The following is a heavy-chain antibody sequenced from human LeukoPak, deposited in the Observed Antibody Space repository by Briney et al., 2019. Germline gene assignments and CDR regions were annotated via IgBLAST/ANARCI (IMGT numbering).Heavy chain of an antibody. CDR2: ISSSGTTI. CDR3: ASSTLPVGSSLTFDL. Sequence: GGSLRLSCAASGFTFSHYSMNWVRQASGKGLEWLSYISSSGTTIYYADAVKGRFIISRDNANGSLYLQMNSLRADDTALYYCASSTLPVGSSLTFDLWGQGTLVTVSS. V-gene: IGHV3-48*04. J-gene: IGHJ3*01. CDR1: GFTFSHYS. D-gene: IGHD1-26*01.